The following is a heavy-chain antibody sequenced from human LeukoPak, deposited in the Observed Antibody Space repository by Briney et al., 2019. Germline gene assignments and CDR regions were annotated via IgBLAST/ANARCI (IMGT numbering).Heavy chain of an antibody. D-gene: IGHD3-3*01. CDR2: IKQDGSEK. V-gene: IGHV3-7*01. Sequence: GGSLRLSCAASGFTFSNCWMSWVRQAPGKGLEWMANIKQDGSEKNCVDSVRGRFTISRDNAKNSLYLQMNSLRVEDTAVYYCARGDSWSGPRGLDHWGQGTLVTVSS. J-gene: IGHJ4*02. CDR1: GFTFSNCW. CDR3: ARGDSWSGPRGLDH.